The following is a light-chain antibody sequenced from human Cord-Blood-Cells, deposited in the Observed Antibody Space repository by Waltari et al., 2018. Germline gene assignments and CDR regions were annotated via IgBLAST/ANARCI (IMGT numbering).Light chain of an antibody. J-gene: IGKJ1*01. CDR1: QSDSSSY. CDR3: QQYGSSPPT. CDR2: GAS. V-gene: IGKV3-20*01. Sequence: EIVLTQSPGTLSLSPGERATLSCRASQSDSSSYLAWYQQKPGQAPRRLIYGASSRATGIPDRFSGSGSGTDFTLTISRLEPEDFAVYYCQQYGSSPPTFGQGTKVEIK.